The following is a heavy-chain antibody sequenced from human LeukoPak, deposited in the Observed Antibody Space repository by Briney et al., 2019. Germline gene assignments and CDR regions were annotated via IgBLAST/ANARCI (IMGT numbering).Heavy chain of an antibody. D-gene: IGHD3-16*02. V-gene: IGHV7-4-1*02. CDR2: INPNTGNP. J-gene: IGHJ5*02. Sequence: GASVKVSCKASGYTFTSYAMNWVRQAPGQGLEWMGWINPNTGNPTYAQGFTGRFVFSLDTSVSTTYLQISSLKAEDTAVYYCARAYQRLGGLSFPDQWGQGTLVSVSS. CDR3: ARAYQRLGGLSFPDQ. CDR1: GYTFTSYA.